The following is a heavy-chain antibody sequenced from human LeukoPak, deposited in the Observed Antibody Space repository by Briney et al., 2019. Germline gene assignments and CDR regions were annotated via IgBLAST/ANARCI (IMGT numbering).Heavy chain of an antibody. CDR2: ISAYNGNT. D-gene: IGHD7-27*01. Sequence: ASVKVSCKASGYTFTSYGMSWVRQAPGQGLEWMGWISAYNGNTNYAQKLQGRVTMTTDTSTSTAYMELRSLRSDDTAVYYCARDAGVLYYYYYGMDVWVQGTTVTVSS. CDR3: ARDAGVLYYYYYGMDV. CDR1: GYTFTSYG. J-gene: IGHJ6*02. V-gene: IGHV1-18*01.